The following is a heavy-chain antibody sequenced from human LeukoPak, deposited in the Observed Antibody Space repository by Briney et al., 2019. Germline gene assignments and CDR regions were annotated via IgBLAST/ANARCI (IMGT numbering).Heavy chain of an antibody. D-gene: IGHD4-11*01. V-gene: IGHV3-74*01. Sequence: GGSLRLSCAASGFAFSRSWIHWVRQAPGKGLVWVSRINSDESITTYADSVKGRFTISRDNAKNTLYLQMNSLRAEDTAVYYCARGLVPGFLDYWGQGTPVTVSS. CDR3: ARGLVPGFLDY. CDR2: INSDESIT. J-gene: IGHJ4*02. CDR1: GFAFSRSW.